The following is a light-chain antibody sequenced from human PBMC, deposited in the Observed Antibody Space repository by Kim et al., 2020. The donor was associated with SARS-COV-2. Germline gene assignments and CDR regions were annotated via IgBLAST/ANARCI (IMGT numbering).Light chain of an antibody. J-gene: IGLJ3*02. CDR3: SAWDSSLNVWV. Sequence: QTATLTCTGKHNKVGNQGAAWLQQHQGHPPKLLSYRNNNRPSGISERFSASRSGDTATLTITGLQPEDETDYYCSAWDSSLNVWVFGGGTQLTVL. CDR2: RNN. V-gene: IGLV10-54*04. CDR1: HNKVGNQG.